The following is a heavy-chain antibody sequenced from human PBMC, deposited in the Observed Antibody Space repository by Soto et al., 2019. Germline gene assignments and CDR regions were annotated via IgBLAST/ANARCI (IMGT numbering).Heavy chain of an antibody. CDR3: AHKGDGYRGFKY. V-gene: IGHV2-5*02. CDR2: IYWDDDK. D-gene: IGHD5-12*01. Sequence: QITLKESGPTLVKPTQTLTLTCTLSGFSLSTSGAGVGWIRQPPGKALEWLALIYWDDDKRYSPSLKSRLTITKDTAKNQLVLTMTNMDPVDTATYYCAHKGDGYRGFKYWGQGTLFTVSS. J-gene: IGHJ4*02. CDR1: GFSLSTSGAG.